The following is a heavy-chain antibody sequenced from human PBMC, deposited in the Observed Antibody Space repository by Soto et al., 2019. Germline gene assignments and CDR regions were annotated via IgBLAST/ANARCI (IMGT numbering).Heavy chain of an antibody. CDR1: GGSISSYY. J-gene: IGHJ3*02. Sequence: PETLSLTCTVSGGSISSYYWSWIRQPPGKGLEWIGYIYYSGSTNYNPSLKSRVTISVDTSKNQFSLKLSSVTAADTAVYYCASSLDGDTDAFDIWGQGTMVTVS. V-gene: IGHV4-59*01. CDR2: IYYSGST. CDR3: ASSLDGDTDAFDI. D-gene: IGHD2-21*02.